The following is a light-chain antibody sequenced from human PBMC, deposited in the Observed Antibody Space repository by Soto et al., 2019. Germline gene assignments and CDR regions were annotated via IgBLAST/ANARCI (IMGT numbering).Light chain of an antibody. V-gene: IGLV2-14*01. J-gene: IGLJ1*01. CDR3: FSYTSSSTSV. CDR2: EVN. Sequence: QSALTQPASVSGSPGQSITISCTGTSSDIVSWYQQRPGKAPKLMIYEVNNRPSGVSNRFSGSKSANTASLTISGLQAEDEADYYCFSYTSSSTSVFGTGTKLTVL. CDR1: SSDIV.